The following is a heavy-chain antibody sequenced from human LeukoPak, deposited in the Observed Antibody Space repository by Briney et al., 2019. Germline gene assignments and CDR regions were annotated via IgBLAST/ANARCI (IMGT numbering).Heavy chain of an antibody. V-gene: IGHV5-51*01. CDR2: IYPGDSDT. CDR3: ARQGPRSSTDFDY. Sequence: GESLKISCKGSGYSFTSYWIGWVRQMPGKGLEWMGIIYPGDSDTRYSPSFQGQVTISADKPISTAYLQWSSLKASDTAMYYCARQGPRSSTDFDYWGQGTLVTVSS. J-gene: IGHJ4*02. CDR1: GYSFTSYW. D-gene: IGHD2-2*01.